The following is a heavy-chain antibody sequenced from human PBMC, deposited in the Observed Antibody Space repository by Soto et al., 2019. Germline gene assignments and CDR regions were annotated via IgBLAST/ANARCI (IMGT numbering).Heavy chain of an antibody. CDR2: VYYSGST. CDR3: ARGLGSHYFYMDV. CDR1: GGSINSFY. V-gene: IGHV4-59*08. J-gene: IGHJ6*03. Sequence: LSLTCTVSGGSINSFYWSWIRQSSGKGLEWIGNVYYSGSTNYNPSLKSRVTISLDTSKNQFSLKVSSITAADTAVYYCARGLGSHYFYMDVWAKGTTVTVSS.